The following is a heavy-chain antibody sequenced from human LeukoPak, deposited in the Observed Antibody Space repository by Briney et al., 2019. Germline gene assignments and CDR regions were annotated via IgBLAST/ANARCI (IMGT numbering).Heavy chain of an antibody. CDR1: GYTFTSYG. Sequence: ASVKVSCKASGYTFTSYGISWVRQAPGQGREWMGWISAYNGNTNYAQKLQGRVTMTTDTSTSTAYMELRSLRSDDTAVYYCARRRPKERSGYYKLDPWGQGTLVTVSS. V-gene: IGHV1-18*01. J-gene: IGHJ5*02. CDR3: ARRRPKERSGYYKLDP. D-gene: IGHD3-3*01. CDR2: ISAYNGNT.